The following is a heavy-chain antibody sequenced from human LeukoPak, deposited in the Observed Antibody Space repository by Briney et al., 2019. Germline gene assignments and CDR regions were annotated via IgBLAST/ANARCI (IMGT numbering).Heavy chain of an antibody. D-gene: IGHD3-3*01. CDR2: IYTSGSA. J-gene: IGHJ5*02. CDR1: GGSISAYY. CDR3: ARGHYYDFWSGYYQGWFDP. V-gene: IGHV4-4*07. Sequence: SETLSLTCTVSGGSISAYYWNWIRQPAGKGLEWIGRIYTSGSANYNPSLKSRVTMSVDTSKNQFSLRLSSVTAANTAVYYCARGHYYDFWSGYYQGWFDPWGQGTLVTVSS.